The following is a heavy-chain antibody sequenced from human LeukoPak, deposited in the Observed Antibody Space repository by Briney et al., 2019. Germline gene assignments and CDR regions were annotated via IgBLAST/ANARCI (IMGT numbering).Heavy chain of an antibody. CDR3: ARDRGYVWGSYRPTWFDP. J-gene: IGHJ5*02. Sequence: GGSLRLSCAASGFTFSSYEMNWVRQAPGKGLEWISYIRSSGNSIYYADSLKGRFTISRDNAKNSLYLQMNSLRAEDTAVYYCARDRGYVWGSYRPTWFDPWGQGTLVTVSS. CDR1: GFTFSSYE. D-gene: IGHD3-16*02. CDR2: IRSSGNSI. V-gene: IGHV3-48*03.